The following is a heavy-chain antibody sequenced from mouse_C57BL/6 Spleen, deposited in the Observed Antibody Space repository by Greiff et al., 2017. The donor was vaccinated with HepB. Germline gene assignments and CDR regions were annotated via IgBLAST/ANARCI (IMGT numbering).Heavy chain of an antibody. CDR1: GYSFTSYY. V-gene: IGHV1-66*01. CDR2: IYPGSGNT. Sequence: QVQLQQSGPELVKPGASVKISCKASGYSFTSYYIHWVKQRPGQGLEWIGWIYPGSGNTKYNEKFKGKATLTADTSSSTAYMQLSSLTSEDSAVYYCWGSSYENYAMDYWGQGTSVTVSS. J-gene: IGHJ4*01. D-gene: IGHD1-1*01. CDR3: WGSSYENYAMDY.